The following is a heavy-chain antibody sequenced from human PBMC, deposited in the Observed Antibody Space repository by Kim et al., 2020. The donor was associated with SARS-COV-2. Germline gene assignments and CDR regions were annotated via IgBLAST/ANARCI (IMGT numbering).Heavy chain of an antibody. Sequence: GGSLRLSCAASGFTFSSYAMSWVRQAPGKGLEWVSAISGSGGTTYYADSVKGRFTISRDNSKNSLYLQMNSLRDEDTAVYYCAKDVSRFTNFGVVTRGGMDVGGNETTVTVSS. CDR1: GFTFSSYA. CDR2: ISGSGGTT. J-gene: IGHJ6*04. CDR3: AKDVSRFTNFGVVTRGGMDV. D-gene: IGHD3-3*01. V-gene: IGHV3-23*01.